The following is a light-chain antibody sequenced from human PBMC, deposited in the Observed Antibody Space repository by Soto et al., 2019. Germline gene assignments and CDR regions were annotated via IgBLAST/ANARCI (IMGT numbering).Light chain of an antibody. CDR3: QQTYSRYT. CDR1: QSISSH. CDR2: AAS. J-gene: IGKJ2*01. V-gene: IGKV1-39*01. Sequence: DIQMTQSPSSLSASVGDRVTITCRASQSISSHLNWYQQKPGKAPKLLIYAASTLQSGVPSRFSGSGSAIDFTLTISSLQPEDFATYSCQQTYSRYTFGQGTKLEIK.